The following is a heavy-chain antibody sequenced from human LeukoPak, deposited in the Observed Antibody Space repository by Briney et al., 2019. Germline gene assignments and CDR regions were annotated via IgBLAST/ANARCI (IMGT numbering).Heavy chain of an antibody. J-gene: IGHJ4*02. CDR2: ISGSGGST. D-gene: IGHD3-10*01. Sequence: GGSLRLSCAASGFTFSSYAMSWVRQAPGKGLEWVSAISGSGGSTYYADSVKGRFTISRDNSKNTLYLQMNSLRAEDTAVYYCAKGENYYGSGSYYLGYWGQGTLVTVSS. V-gene: IGHV3-23*01. CDR1: GFTFSSYA. CDR3: AKGENYYGSGSYYLGY.